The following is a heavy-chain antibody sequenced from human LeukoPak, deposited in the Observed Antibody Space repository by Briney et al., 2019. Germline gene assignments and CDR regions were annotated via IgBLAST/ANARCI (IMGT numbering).Heavy chain of an antibody. Sequence: ASVKVSCKASGYTFTSYYMHWVRQAPGQGLEWMGWINPNSGGTNYAQKFQGRVTMTRDTSISTAYMELSRLRSDDTAVYYCARDRGIFGVVISYMDVWGKGTTVTVSS. CDR2: INPNSGGT. CDR3: ARDRGIFGVVISYMDV. J-gene: IGHJ6*03. V-gene: IGHV1-2*02. D-gene: IGHD3-3*01. CDR1: GYTFTSYY.